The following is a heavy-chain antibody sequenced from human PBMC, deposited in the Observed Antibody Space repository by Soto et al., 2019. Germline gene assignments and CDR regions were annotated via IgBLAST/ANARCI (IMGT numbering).Heavy chain of an antibody. CDR1: EFTFTTYA. Sequence: GGSLRLSCAPSEFTFTTYAMHWVRQAPGKGLEWVALISYYGSSQYYADSVRGRFTISSDNSKNTVFLQMNSLRSEDTAVYYCHKYSGPLIMPAALGPGTLVTVSS. CDR3: HKYSGPLIMPAA. V-gene: IGHV3-30*03. J-gene: IGHJ5*02. D-gene: IGHD1-26*01. CDR2: ISYYGSSQ.